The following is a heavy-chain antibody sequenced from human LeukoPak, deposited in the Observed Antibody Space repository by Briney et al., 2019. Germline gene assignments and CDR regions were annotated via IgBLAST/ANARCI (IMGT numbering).Heavy chain of an antibody. J-gene: IGHJ4*02. CDR1: KYTFTDYY. CDR2: ISAYNGNT. D-gene: IGHD4-23*01. Sequence: GASVKVSCKTSKYTFTDYYIQWVRQAPGQGLEWMGWISAYNGNTNYAQKLQGRVTMTTDTPTSIAYMELRSLRSDDTALYYCARAPKDYGGISGAQTFDYWGQGTLVTVSS. V-gene: IGHV1-18*04. CDR3: ARAPKDYGGISGAQTFDY.